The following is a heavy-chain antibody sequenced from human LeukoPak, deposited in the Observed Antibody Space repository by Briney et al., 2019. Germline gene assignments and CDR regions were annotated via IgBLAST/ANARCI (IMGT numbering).Heavy chain of an antibody. CDR1: GGTSSSYA. CDR2: IIPIFGTA. J-gene: IGHJ6*04. V-gene: IGHV1-69*05. CDR3: ASRRNSQDSGSYIGMDV. D-gene: IGHD1-26*01. Sequence: GASVKVSCKASGGTSSSYAISWVRQAPGQGLEWMGGIIPIFGTANYAQKFQGRVTITTDESTSTAYMELSSLRSEDTAVYYCASRRNSQDSGSYIGMDVWGKGTTVTVSS.